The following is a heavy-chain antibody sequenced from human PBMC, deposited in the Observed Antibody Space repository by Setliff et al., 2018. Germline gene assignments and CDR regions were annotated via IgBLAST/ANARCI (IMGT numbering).Heavy chain of an antibody. CDR3: AKDNGGNPDCDY. CDR1: GGTFSSYA. Sequence: GASVKVSCKASGGTFSSYAISWVRQAPGQGLEWMGGIIPIFGTANYAQKFQGRVTMTRNTSISTAYMELSSLRSEDTAVYYCAKDNGGNPDCDYWGQGTLVTVSS. J-gene: IGHJ4*02. D-gene: IGHD2-15*01. V-gene: IGHV1-69*05. CDR2: IIPIFGTA.